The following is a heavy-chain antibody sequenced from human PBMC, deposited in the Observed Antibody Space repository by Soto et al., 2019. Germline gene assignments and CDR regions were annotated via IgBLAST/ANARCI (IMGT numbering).Heavy chain of an antibody. CDR2: IYSGGST. CDR3: ARDMVRGMDV. Sequence: GGVLRLSCAASGFTVSSNYMSWVRQAPGKGLEWVSVIYSGGSTYYADFVKGRFTISRDNSKNTLYLQMNSLRAEDTAVYYCARDMVRGMDVWGQGTTVTVSS. D-gene: IGHD3-10*01. V-gene: IGHV3-66*01. J-gene: IGHJ6*02. CDR1: GFTVSSNY.